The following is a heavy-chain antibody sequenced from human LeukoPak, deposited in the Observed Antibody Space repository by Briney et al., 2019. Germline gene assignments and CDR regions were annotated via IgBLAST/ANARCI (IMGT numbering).Heavy chain of an antibody. CDR3: AKVDSSSWYVDFYM. D-gene: IGHD6-13*01. CDR2: ISDSGGST. J-gene: IGHJ3*02. CDR1: GFTFSTYA. V-gene: IGHV3-23*01. Sequence: GGSLRLSCAASGFTFSTYALTWVRQAAGKGLEWVSGISDSGGSTYYADSVKGRLTISRDNSKNTLYLQMNSLRAEDTAVYYCAKVDSSSWYVDFYMWGQRTMVTVPS.